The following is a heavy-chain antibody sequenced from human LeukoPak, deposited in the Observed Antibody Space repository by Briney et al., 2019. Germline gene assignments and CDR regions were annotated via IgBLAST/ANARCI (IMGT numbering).Heavy chain of an antibody. CDR3: AKLRWSSSGAFDI. Sequence: GGSVSLLCAASGFLFSNYGMLGARQAPGKGVVGVSVFSGSGASTHYADSVKGRFTISRDNSKNTLYLQMNSLRAEDTAVYYCAKLRWSSSGAFDIWGQGTMVTVSS. V-gene: IGHV3-23*01. CDR2: FSGSGAST. D-gene: IGHD2-21*01. CDR1: GFLFSNYG. J-gene: IGHJ3*02.